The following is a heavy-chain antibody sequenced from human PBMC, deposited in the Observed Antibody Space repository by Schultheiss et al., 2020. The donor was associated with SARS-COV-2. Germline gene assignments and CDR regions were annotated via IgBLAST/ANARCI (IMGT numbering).Heavy chain of an antibody. Sequence: SQTLSLTCAVYGGSFSGYDWSWIRQPPGKGLEWIGEINHSVSTNYNPSLKSRVTISVDTSKNQFSLKLRSVTAADTAVYYCARGSYCSSTSCYKYKQKNWFDPWGQGTLVTVSS. CDR2: INHSVST. J-gene: IGHJ5*02. CDR3: ARGSYCSSTSCYKYKQKNWFDP. V-gene: IGHV4-34*01. D-gene: IGHD2-2*01. CDR1: GGSFSGYD.